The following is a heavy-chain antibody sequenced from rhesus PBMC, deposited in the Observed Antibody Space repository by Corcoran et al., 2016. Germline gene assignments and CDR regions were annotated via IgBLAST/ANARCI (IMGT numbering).Heavy chain of an antibody. CDR2: ISGSSVST. CDR3: ARGGYSSWSGYFDL. V-gene: IGHV4-65*01. Sequence: QVQLQESGTGLVKPSETLSLTCAVSGGSVSSSHWWSWIRQPPGKGLEWIGYISGSSVSTYYNPSLNSRVTILTDTAKNQGSLKLSSVTAADTAVYYCARGGYSSWSGYFDLWGPGTPITISS. D-gene: IGHD6-13*01. CDR1: GGSVSSSHW. J-gene: IGHJ2*01.